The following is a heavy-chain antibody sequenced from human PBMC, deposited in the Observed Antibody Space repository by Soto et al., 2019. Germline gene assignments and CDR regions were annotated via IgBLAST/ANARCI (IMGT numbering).Heavy chain of an antibody. CDR3: ARHEYVSSSYDLLDV. CDR1: GGSVTNINYF. V-gene: IGHV4-39*01. D-gene: IGHD3-22*01. Sequence: ETLSLTCSVSGGSVTNINYFWAWIRQSPGKGLEWIANIYYTGTTFYNPSLRSRVSMTIDASKNRFSLNLSSVTASDTALYYCARHEYVSSSYDLLDVWGRGTMVTVSS. CDR2: IYYTGTT. J-gene: IGHJ3*01.